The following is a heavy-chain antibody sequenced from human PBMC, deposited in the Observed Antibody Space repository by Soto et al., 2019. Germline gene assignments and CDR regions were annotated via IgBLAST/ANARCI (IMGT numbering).Heavy chain of an antibody. D-gene: IGHD3-16*01. CDR2: IYPGDSDT. Sequence: GESLKICCKGSGYSFTSYWIGWVRQMPGKGLEWMGIIYPGDSDTRYSPSFQGQVTISADKSISTAYLQWSSLKASDTAMYYCARLGGGGPRAVSWFDPWGQGTFVTGSS. J-gene: IGHJ5*02. CDR1: GYSFTSYW. V-gene: IGHV5-51*01. CDR3: ARLGGGGPRAVSWFDP.